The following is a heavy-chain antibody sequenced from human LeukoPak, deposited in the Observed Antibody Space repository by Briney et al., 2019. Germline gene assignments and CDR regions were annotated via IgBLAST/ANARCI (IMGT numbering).Heavy chain of an antibody. CDR3: AKDSKIVGPTFRSYHYMDV. CDR1: GFTFSGSA. CDR2: IRSKANSYAT. V-gene: IGHV3-73*01. D-gene: IGHD1-26*01. Sequence: GGSLRLSCAASGFTFSGSAMHWVRQASGKGLEWVGRIRSKANSYATAYAASVKGRFTISRDDSKNTAYLQMNSLRAEDTAVYYCAKDSKIVGPTFRSYHYMDVWGKGTTVTVSS. J-gene: IGHJ6*03.